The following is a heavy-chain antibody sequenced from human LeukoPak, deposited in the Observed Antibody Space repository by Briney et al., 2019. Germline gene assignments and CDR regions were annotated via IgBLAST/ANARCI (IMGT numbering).Heavy chain of an antibody. Sequence: GGSLRLSCAASGFTFDDCAMHWVRQAPGKGLEWVSGISWNTGNIGYADSVKGRFTISRDNAKNSLYLQMNSLRAEDTALYYCARVKLAAISAFDIWGQGTMVTVSS. D-gene: IGHD2-15*01. V-gene: IGHV3-9*01. J-gene: IGHJ3*02. CDR2: ISWNTGNI. CDR1: GFTFDDCA. CDR3: ARVKLAAISAFDI.